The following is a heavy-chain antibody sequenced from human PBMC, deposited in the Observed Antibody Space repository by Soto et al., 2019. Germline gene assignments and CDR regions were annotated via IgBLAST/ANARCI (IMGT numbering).Heavy chain of an antibody. CDR2: IYYSGST. CDR3: ARGKDGYNAFEY. D-gene: IGHD5-12*01. J-gene: IGHJ4*02. Sequence: PSETLSLTCTVSGGSISSYYWSWIRQPPGKGLEWIGYIYYSGSTNYNPSPKSRVTISVDTSKNQFSLKLSSVTAADTAVYYCARGKDGYNAFEYWGQGTLVTVSS. CDR1: GGSISSYY. V-gene: IGHV4-59*01.